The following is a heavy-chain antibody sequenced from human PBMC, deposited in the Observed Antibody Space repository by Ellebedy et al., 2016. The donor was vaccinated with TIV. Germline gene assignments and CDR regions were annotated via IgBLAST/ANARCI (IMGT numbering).Heavy chain of an antibody. Sequence: SGPTLVKPTQTLTLTCTLSGLSVRDNGVRVSWIRQPPGKALEWLARIDWDDDTFHRTSLKTRLTISKDTSKNQVVLTMTNVDPVDTATYYCAHRQNYSFDYWGQGTLVTVSS. CDR2: IDWDDDT. D-gene: IGHD1-7*01. J-gene: IGHJ4*02. CDR3: AHRQNYSFDY. CDR1: GLSVRDNGVR. V-gene: IGHV2-70*12.